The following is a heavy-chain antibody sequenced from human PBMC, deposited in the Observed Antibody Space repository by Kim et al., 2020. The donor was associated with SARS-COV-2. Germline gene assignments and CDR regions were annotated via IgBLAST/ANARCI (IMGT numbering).Heavy chain of an antibody. D-gene: IGHD6-13*01. J-gene: IGHJ4*02. V-gene: IGHV4-34*01. Sequence: SETLSLTCAVYGGSFSGYYWSWIRQPPGKGLEWIGEINHSGSTNYNPSLKSRVTISVDTSKNQFSLKLSSVTAADTAVYYCARGRIAAAGGSCGCYIDYWGQGTLVTVSS. CDR2: INHSGST. CDR3: ARGRIAAAGGSCGCYIDY. CDR1: GGSFSGYY.